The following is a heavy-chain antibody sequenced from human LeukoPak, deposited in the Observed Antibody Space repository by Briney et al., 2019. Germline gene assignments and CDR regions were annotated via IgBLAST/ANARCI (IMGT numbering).Heavy chain of an antibody. V-gene: IGHV4-4*02. CDR2: IYHSGST. D-gene: IGHD2-2*03. CDR1: GGSISSSNW. Sequence: PSGTLSLTCAVSGGSISSSNWWSWVRQPPGKGLEWIGEIYHSGSTNCNPSLKSRVTISVDTSKNQFSLKLSSVTAADTAVYYCARDGYCSSTSCSDAFDIWGQGTMVTVSS. J-gene: IGHJ3*02. CDR3: ARDGYCSSTSCSDAFDI.